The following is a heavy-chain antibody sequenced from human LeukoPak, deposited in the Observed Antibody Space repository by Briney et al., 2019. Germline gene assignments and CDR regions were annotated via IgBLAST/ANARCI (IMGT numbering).Heavy chain of an antibody. D-gene: IGHD6-13*01. CDR2: IYYSGST. J-gene: IGHJ4*02. CDR3: ARRGIAAARYFDY. Sequence: SETQSLTCTVSGGSISSSSYYWGWIRQPPGKGLEWIGSIYYSGSTYYNPSLKSRVTISVDTSKNQFSLKLSSVTAADTAVYYCARRGIAAARYFDYWGQGTLVTVSS. CDR1: GGSISSSSYY. V-gene: IGHV4-39*01.